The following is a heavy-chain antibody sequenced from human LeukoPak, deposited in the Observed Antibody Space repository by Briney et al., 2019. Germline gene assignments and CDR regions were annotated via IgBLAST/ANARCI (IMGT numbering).Heavy chain of an antibody. CDR1: GHSFTSYD. V-gene: IGHV7-4-1*02. CDR3: ARDLRGAYYYDSSGYFYYFDY. D-gene: IGHD3-22*01. CDR2: SNTNTGNP. Sequence: ASVRVSCKATGHSFTSYDMNWVRQAPGQGLEWMGRSNTNTGNPTYAQGFTGRFVFSLDTSVSTAYLQISSLKAEDTAVYYCARDLRGAYYYDSSGYFYYFDYWGQGTLVTVSS. J-gene: IGHJ4*02.